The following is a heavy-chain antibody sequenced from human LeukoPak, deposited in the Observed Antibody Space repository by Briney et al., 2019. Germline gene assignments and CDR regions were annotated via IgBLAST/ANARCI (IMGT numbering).Heavy chain of an antibody. D-gene: IGHD3-22*01. V-gene: IGHV1-2*02. J-gene: IGHJ3*02. CDR3: ARGWDYYYDSSGYSDAFDI. Sequence: ASVKVSCKASGYTFTGYYMHWVRQAPGQGLEWMGWINPNSGGTNYAQKFQGRVTMTRDTSISTAYMELSRLRSEDTAVYYCARGWDYYYDSSGYSDAFDIWGQGTMVTVSS. CDR1: GYTFTGYY. CDR2: INPNSGGT.